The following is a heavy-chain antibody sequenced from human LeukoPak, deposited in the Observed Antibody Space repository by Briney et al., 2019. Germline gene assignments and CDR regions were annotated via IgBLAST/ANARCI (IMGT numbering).Heavy chain of an antibody. D-gene: IGHD1-14*01. CDR1: GFTVSSNY. Sequence: GGSLRLSCAASGFTVSSNYMGWVRQAPGKGLEWVSVIYSGGSTYYADSVKGRFTISRDNSKNTLYLQMNSLRAEDTAVYYCARDLGTAYFDYWGQGTLVTVSS. V-gene: IGHV3-66*01. CDR3: ARDLGTAYFDY. CDR2: IYSGGST. J-gene: IGHJ4*02.